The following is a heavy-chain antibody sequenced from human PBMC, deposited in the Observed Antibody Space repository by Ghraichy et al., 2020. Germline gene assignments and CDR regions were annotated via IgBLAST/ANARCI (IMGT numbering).Heavy chain of an antibody. V-gene: IGHV4-59*11. CDR2: MSYGGST. D-gene: IGHD3-22*01. CDR1: GGSINNHF. J-gene: IGHJ6*02. Sequence: SQTLSLTCTVSGGSINNHFWTWIRQPPGKGLECIGYMSYGGSTRYNPTLKSRVTMSLDTSKNQFSLNLRSVIAAAAAVYYCAREALPVEDSRDYYGSGGYFYYGMDVWGQGITVTVSS. CDR3: AREALPVEDSRDYYGSGGYFYYGMDV.